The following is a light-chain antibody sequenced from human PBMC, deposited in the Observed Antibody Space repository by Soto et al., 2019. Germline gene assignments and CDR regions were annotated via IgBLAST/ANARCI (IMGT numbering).Light chain of an antibody. CDR2: DVS. J-gene: IGLJ1*01. V-gene: IGLV2-14*03. Sequence: QSVLTQPASVSGSRGQSITLSCTGTTSDVGGFDYVSWYQQHPGKVPKLMIFDVSNRPSGVSDRFSGSKSGNTASLTISGLQAEDEADYYCSSYTTTGTQVFGTGTKVTVL. CDR3: SSYTTTGTQV. CDR1: TSDVGGFDY.